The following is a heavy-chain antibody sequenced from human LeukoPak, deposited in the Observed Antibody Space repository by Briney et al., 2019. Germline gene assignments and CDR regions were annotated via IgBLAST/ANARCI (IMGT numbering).Heavy chain of an antibody. CDR2: INHSGST. J-gene: IGHJ4*02. D-gene: IGHD3-22*01. CDR3: ARGGRYYYDSSGYYGLLDY. Sequence: SETLSLTCAVYGGSFSGYYWSWIRQPPGKGLEWIGEINHSGSTNYNPSLKSRVTISVDTSKNQFSLKLSSVTAADTAVYYCARGGRYYYDSSGYYGLLDYWGQGTLVTVSS. CDR1: GGSFSGYY. V-gene: IGHV4-34*01.